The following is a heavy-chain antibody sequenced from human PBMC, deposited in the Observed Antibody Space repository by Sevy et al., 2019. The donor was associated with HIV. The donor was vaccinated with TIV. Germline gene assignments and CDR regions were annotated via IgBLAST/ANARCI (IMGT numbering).Heavy chain of an antibody. CDR3: AREISSGWSRVFDY. Sequence: ASVKVSCKASGYTFTSYGISWVRQAPGQGREWMGWIRAYNGNTNYAQKLQGRVTMTTDTSTSTAYMELRSLRSDDTAVYYCAREISSGWSRVFDYWGQGTLVTVSS. CDR2: IRAYNGNT. V-gene: IGHV1-18*04. J-gene: IGHJ4*02. CDR1: GYTFTSYG. D-gene: IGHD6-19*01.